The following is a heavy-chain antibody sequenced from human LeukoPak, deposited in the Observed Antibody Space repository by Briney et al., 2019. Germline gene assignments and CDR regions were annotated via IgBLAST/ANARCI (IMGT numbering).Heavy chain of an antibody. D-gene: IGHD1-26*01. V-gene: IGHV1-46*01. CDR1: GYTFTSNN. J-gene: IGHJ4*02. Sequence: GASVKVSCKASGYTFTSNNMHWVRQAPGQGLEWMGIINPSGGSTSYAQKFQGRVTMTRDMSTSTVYMELSSLRSEDTAVYYCAVYGGATTHFDYWGQGTLVTVSS. CDR3: AVYGGATTHFDY. CDR2: INPSGGST.